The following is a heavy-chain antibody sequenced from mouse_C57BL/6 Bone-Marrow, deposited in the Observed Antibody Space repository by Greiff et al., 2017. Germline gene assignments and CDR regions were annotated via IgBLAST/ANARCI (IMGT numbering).Heavy chain of an antibody. J-gene: IGHJ2*01. Sequence: QVQLQQSGPELVKPGASVKLSCKASGYTFTSYDINWVKQRPGQGLEWIGWIYPRDGSTKYNEKFKGKATLTVDTSSSTAYMELHSLTSENSAVYFCARCYYGSSNSYYFDYWGQGTTLTVSS. V-gene: IGHV1-85*01. CDR2: IYPRDGST. D-gene: IGHD1-1*01. CDR1: GYTFTSYD. CDR3: ARCYYGSSNSYYFDY.